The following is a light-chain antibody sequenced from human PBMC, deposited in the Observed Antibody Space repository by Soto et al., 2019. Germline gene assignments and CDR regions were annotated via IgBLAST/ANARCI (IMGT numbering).Light chain of an antibody. Sequence: QSVLTQPPSVSAAPGQKVTISCSGSSSNIGNNYVSWYQQLPGTAPKLLIYDNNKRPSGIPDRFSGSKSGTSATLGITGLQTVDEADYYCGTWDSSLSAGGVFGTGTKLTVL. J-gene: IGLJ1*01. CDR2: DNN. CDR1: SSNIGNNY. V-gene: IGLV1-51*01. CDR3: GTWDSSLSAGGV.